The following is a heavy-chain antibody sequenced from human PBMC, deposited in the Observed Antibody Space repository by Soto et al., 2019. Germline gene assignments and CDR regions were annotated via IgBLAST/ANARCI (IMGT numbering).Heavy chain of an antibody. CDR2: IYYSGST. J-gene: IGHJ4*02. CDR1: GGSISSYY. V-gene: IGHV4-59*01. CDR3: ARGGDGYNSFVNY. Sequence: PSLTCTVSGGSISSYYWSWIRQPPGKGLEWIGYIYYSGSTNYNPSLKSRVTISVDTSKNQFSLKLSSVTAADTAVYYCARGGDGYNSFVNYWGQGTLVTVSS. D-gene: IGHD5-12*01.